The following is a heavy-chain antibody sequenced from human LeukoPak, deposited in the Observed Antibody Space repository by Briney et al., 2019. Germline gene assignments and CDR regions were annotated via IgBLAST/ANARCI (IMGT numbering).Heavy chain of an antibody. CDR2: IKQDGSEK. J-gene: IGHJ4*02. Sequence: PGGSLRLSCEASGFIFSPYGMTWVRQAPGKGLEWVANIKQDGSEKYYVDSVKGRFTISRDNAKNSLYLQMNSLRAEDTAVYYCARGTYYGSGSQDYWGQGTLVTVSS. V-gene: IGHV3-7*01. CDR3: ARGTYYGSGSQDY. D-gene: IGHD3-10*01. CDR1: GFIFSPYG.